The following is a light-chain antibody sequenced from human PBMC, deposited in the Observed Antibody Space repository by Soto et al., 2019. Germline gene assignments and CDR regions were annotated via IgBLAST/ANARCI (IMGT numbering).Light chain of an antibody. J-gene: IGLJ1*01. CDR3: SSYTSSTTLV. Sequence: QSALTQPASGSGSPGQSITISCTGTSSDIGSYDYVSWYQQHPGKAPKLMIFDVSNRPSGISTRFSGSKSGNTASLTISGLQAEDEADYYCSSYTSSTTLVFGTGTKLTVL. V-gene: IGLV2-14*01. CDR1: SSDIGSYDY. CDR2: DVS.